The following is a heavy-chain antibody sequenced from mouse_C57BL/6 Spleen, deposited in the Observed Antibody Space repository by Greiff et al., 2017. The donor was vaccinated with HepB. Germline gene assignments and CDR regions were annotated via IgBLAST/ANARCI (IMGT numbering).Heavy chain of an antibody. CDR3: ARDRSSYGLDY. CDR2: ISDGGSYT. J-gene: IGHJ2*01. CDR1: GFTFSSYA. D-gene: IGHD1-1*01. V-gene: IGHV5-4*01. Sequence: EVQLVESGGGLVKPGGSLKLSCAASGFTFSSYAMSWVRQTPEKRLEWVATISDGGSYTYYPDNVKGRFTISRDNAKNNLYLQMSHLKSEDTAMYYCARDRSSYGLDYWGQGTTLTVSS.